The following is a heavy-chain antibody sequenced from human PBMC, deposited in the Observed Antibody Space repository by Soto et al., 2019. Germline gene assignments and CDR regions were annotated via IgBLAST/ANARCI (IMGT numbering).Heavy chain of an antibody. D-gene: IGHD4-17*01. Sequence: SETLSLTCAAYGGSFIGYYWNWVRQPPGKGLEWVGDIYHRGSTNYNPSLKSRVTISVDRSKNQFSLKLSSVTAADTAVYYCARAHYGDYGYGMDVWGQGTTVTVSS. CDR2: IYHRGST. V-gene: IGHV4-34*01. CDR3: ARAHYGDYGYGMDV. J-gene: IGHJ6*02. CDR1: GGSFIGYY.